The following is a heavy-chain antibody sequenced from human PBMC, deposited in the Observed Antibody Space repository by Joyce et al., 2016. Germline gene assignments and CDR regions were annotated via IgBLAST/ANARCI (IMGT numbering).Heavy chain of an antibody. CDR2: IYWDDDK. V-gene: IGHV2-5*02. Sequence: QITLKESGPTLVKPTQTLTLTCAFSGFSLSTRGVGMGWFRQPPGKALEWLALIYWDDDKRYSPSLKSRLTITKDTSRNQVVLTMTNMDPVDTATYYCAHRPNSGYDPSAFDFWGQGTLVTVSS. J-gene: IGHJ4*02. D-gene: IGHD5-12*01. CDR3: AHRPNSGYDPSAFDF. CDR1: GFSLSTRGVG.